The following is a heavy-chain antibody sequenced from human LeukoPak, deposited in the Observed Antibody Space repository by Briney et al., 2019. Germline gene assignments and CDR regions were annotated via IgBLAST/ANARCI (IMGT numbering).Heavy chain of an antibody. D-gene: IGHD3-3*01. Sequence: ASVKVSCKASGYTFTGYYMHWVRQAPGQGLEWMGWINPNSGGTNYAQKFQGRVTMTRDTSISTAYMELSRLRSDDTAVYYCERSGHYDFWSGYVPLDYWGQGTLVTVSS. CDR3: ERSGHYDFWSGYVPLDY. CDR1: GYTFTGYY. J-gene: IGHJ4*02. CDR2: INPNSGGT. V-gene: IGHV1-2*02.